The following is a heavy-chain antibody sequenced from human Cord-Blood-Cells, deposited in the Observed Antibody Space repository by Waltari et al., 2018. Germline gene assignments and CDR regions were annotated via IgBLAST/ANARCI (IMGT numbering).Heavy chain of an antibody. CDR3: ARTSLKKRGYSGYDSGFDY. CDR1: GYTFTSYD. D-gene: IGHD5-12*01. J-gene: IGHJ4*02. CDR2: MNPNSGNT. Sequence: QVQLVQSGAEVKKPGASVKVSCKASGYTFTSYDINWVRPATGQGLEWMGWMNPNSGNTGYAQKFQGRVTMTRNTSISTAYMELSSLGSEDTAVYYCARTSLKKRGYSGYDSGFDYWGQGTLVTVSS. V-gene: IGHV1-8*01.